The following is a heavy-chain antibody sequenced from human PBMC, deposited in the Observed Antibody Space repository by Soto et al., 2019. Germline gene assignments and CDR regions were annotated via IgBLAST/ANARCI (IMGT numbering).Heavy chain of an antibody. D-gene: IGHD3-10*01. CDR3: ARSKGSGSYPNPLLAPYYFDY. V-gene: IGHV1-2*04. CDR2: INPNSGGT. CDR1: GYTFTGYY. J-gene: IGHJ4*02. Sequence: ASVKVSCKASGYTFTGYYMHWVRQAPGQGLEWMGWINPNSGGTNYAQKFQGWVTMTRDTSISTAYMELSRLRSDDTAVYYCARSKGSGSYPNPLLAPYYFDYWGQGTLVTVSS.